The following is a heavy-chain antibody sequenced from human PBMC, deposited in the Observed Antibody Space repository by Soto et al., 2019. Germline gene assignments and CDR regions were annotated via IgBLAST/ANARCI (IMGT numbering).Heavy chain of an antibody. J-gene: IGHJ4*02. Sequence: GGSLRLSCAASGFTFSSYGMHWVRQAPGKGLEWVAVISYDGSNKYYADSVKGRFTISRDNSKNTLYLQMNSLRAEDTAVYYCAKYLSSGWLGYFDYWGQGTLVTVSS. CDR2: ISYDGSNK. CDR1: GFTFSSYG. D-gene: IGHD6-19*01. V-gene: IGHV3-30*18. CDR3: AKYLSSGWLGYFDY.